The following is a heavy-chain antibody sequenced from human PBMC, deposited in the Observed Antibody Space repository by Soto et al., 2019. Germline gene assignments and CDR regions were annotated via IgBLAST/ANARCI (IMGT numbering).Heavy chain of an antibody. Sequence: PGESLKISCKGSGYSFTSYWIGWVRQMPGKGLEWMGTIYPGDSDTRYSPSFQGQVTISADKSISTAYLQWSSLKASDTAMYYCARSNPLLYGSGSYLHYYSHGTTLLPQATPV. V-gene: IGHV5-51*01. CDR3: ARSNPLLYGSGSYLHYYSHGTTL. CDR2: IYPGDSDT. CDR1: GYSFTSYW. D-gene: IGHD3-10*01. J-gene: IGHJ6*02.